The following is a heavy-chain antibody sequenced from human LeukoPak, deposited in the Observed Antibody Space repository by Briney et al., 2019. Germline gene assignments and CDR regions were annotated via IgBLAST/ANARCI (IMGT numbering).Heavy chain of an antibody. D-gene: IGHD1-1*01. J-gene: IGHJ4*02. Sequence: ASVKVSCKASGYTFTSYYMHWVRQAPGQGLEWMGIINPSGGSTSYALKFQGRVTMTRDTSTSTVYMELSSLRSEDTAVYYCARETRTTGTTDYWGQGTLVTVSS. V-gene: IGHV1-46*01. CDR3: ARETRTTGTTDY. CDR1: GYTFTSYY. CDR2: INPSGGST.